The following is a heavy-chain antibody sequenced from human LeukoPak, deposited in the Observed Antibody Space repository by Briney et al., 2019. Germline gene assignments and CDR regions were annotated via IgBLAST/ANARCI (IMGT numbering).Heavy chain of an antibody. CDR1: GFTFSNAW. CDR3: TIDGDYDAFDI. J-gene: IGHJ3*02. V-gene: IGHV3-15*01. CDR2: IKSKTDGGTT. Sequence: GGSLRLSCAASGFTFSNAWMSWVRQAPGRGLEWVGRIKSKTDGGTTDYAAPVKGRFTISRDDSKNTLYLQMSSLKTEDTAVYYCTIDGDYDAFDIWGQGTMVTVSS. D-gene: IGHD4-17*01.